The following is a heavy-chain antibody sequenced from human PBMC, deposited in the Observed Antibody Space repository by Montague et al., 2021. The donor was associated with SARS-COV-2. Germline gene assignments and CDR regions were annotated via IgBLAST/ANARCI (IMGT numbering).Heavy chain of an antibody. V-gene: IGHV4-34*01. D-gene: IGHD3-10*01. CDR3: ARVRYYGSGTFLGMDV. J-gene: IGHJ6*02. Sequence: SETLSLTCAVYGGSFSGYYWSWIRQPPGKGLEWIGEINHSGSTKYNPSLKSRVTISVDTSKNQFSLKLSSVTAADTVVHYCARVRYYGSGTFLGMDVWGQGTTVTVSS. CDR1: GGSFSGYY. CDR2: INHSGST.